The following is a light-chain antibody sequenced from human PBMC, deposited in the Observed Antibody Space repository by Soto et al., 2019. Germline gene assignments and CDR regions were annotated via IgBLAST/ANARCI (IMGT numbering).Light chain of an antibody. CDR3: QQYANLPIT. CDR2: GAS. V-gene: IGKV1-33*01. Sequence: DIQMTQSPSSLSASVGDRVTITCQASQDINNYLSWYQQNPGKAPKILIYGASNLETGVPSRFSGSGSGTDFTFTISSLQPEDIATYYCQQYANLPITVGQGTRLEIK. J-gene: IGKJ5*01. CDR1: QDINNY.